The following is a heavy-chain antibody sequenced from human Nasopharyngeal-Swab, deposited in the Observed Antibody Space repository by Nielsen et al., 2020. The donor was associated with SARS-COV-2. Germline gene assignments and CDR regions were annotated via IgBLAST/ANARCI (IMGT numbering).Heavy chain of an antibody. J-gene: IGHJ4*02. CDR2: ISGSGGST. Sequence: VCQAPGKGLEWVSAISGSGGSTYYADSVKGRFTISRDNSKNTLYLQMNSLRAEDTAVYYCAKSWTYYFDYWGQGTLDTVSS. CDR3: AKSWTYYFDY. D-gene: IGHD3/OR15-3a*01. V-gene: IGHV3-23*01.